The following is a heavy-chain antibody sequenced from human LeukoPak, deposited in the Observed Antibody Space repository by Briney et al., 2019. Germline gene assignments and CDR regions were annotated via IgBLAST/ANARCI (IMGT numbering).Heavy chain of an antibody. D-gene: IGHD6-6*01. CDR2: MNPNSGNT. J-gene: IGHJ6*02. Sequence: ASVRVSCKASGYTFTSYDINWVRQATGQGLEWMGWMNPNSGNTGYAQKFQGRVTMTRNTSISTAYMEVSSLRSEDTAVYYCARGEDSRGYYYGMDVWGQGTRVTVS. V-gene: IGHV1-8*01. CDR3: ARGEDSRGYYYGMDV. CDR1: GYTFTSYD.